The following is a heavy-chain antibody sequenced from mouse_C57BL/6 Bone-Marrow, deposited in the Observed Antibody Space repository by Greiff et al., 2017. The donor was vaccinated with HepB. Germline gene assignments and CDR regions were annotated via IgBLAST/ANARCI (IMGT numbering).Heavy chain of an antibody. CDR3: VRQSYSNYLYYAMDY. CDR1: GFSFNTYA. J-gene: IGHJ4*01. CDR2: IRSKSNNYAT. V-gene: IGHV10-1*01. D-gene: IGHD2-5*01. Sequence: DVKLVESGGGLVQPKGSLKLSCAASGFSFNTYAMNWVRQAPGKGLEWVARIRSKSNNYATYYADSVKDRFTISRDDSESMLYLQMNNLKTEDTAMYYCVRQSYSNYLYYAMDYWGQGTSVTVSS.